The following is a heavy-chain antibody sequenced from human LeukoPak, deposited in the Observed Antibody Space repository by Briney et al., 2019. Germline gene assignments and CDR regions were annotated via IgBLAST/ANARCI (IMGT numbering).Heavy chain of an antibody. J-gene: IGHJ5*02. D-gene: IGHD6-13*01. CDR2: IYYSGST. CDR1: GGSISSSSYF. Sequence: SETLSLTCTVFGGSISSSSYFWGWIRQPPGKGLEWIGSIYYSGSTYYNPSLKSRVTISVDTSKNQFSLMLSSVTAADTAIYYCARRSRYNWFDPWGQGTLVTVSS. CDR3: ARRSRYNWFDP. V-gene: IGHV4-39*07.